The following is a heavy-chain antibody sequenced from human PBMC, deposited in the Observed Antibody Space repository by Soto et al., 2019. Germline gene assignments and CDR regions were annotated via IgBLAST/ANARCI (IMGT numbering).Heavy chain of an antibody. Sequence: ASVKVSCKASGYTFTSYDINWVRQATGQGLEWMGWMNPNSGNTGYAQKFQGRVTMTEDTSTDTAYMELSSLRSEDTAVYYCATEGYCTNGVCYRGFDYWGQGTLVTVSS. CDR3: ATEGYCTNGVCYRGFDY. D-gene: IGHD2-8*01. V-gene: IGHV1-8*01. CDR1: GYTFTSYD. J-gene: IGHJ4*02. CDR2: MNPNSGNT.